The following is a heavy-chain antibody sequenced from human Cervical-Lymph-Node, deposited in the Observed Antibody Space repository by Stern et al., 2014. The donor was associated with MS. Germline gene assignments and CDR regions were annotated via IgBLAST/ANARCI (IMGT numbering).Heavy chain of an antibody. Sequence: VHLVESGGGVVQPGRSLRLSCAASGFTFSTYPMHCVRQAPGKGLAWVAVISFDWTKTYYDDTVRCLFTISRDNSKNTLFLQMNSLSAEDTAVYYCARQSPRSLSLTAEYWGPGTLVTVSS. J-gene: IGHJ4*02. V-gene: IGHV3-30-3*01. CDR1: GFTFSTYP. CDR3: ARQSPRSLSLTAEY. D-gene: IGHD7-27*01. CDR2: ISFDWTKT.